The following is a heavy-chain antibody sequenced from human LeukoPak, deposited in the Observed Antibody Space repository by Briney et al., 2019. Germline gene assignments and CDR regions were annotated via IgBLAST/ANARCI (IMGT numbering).Heavy chain of an antibody. CDR3: AKTKNYDILTGHIYFDY. Sequence: GGSLRLSCAASGFTFDDHAMHWVRQVPGKSLEWVSLVSGNGDTTYYADSLKGRFTISRDNSKNTLYLQMNSLRAEDTAVYYCAKTKNYDILTGHIYFDYWGQGTLVTVSS. CDR1: GFTFDDHA. J-gene: IGHJ4*02. V-gene: IGHV3-43*02. D-gene: IGHD3-9*01. CDR2: VSGNGDTT.